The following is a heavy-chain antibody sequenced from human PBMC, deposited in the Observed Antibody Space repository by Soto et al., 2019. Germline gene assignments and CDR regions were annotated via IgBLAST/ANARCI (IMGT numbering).Heavy chain of an antibody. CDR2: IIPIFGTA. Sequence: QVQLVQSGAEVQKPGSSVKVSCKASGGTFSSYAISWVRQAPGQGLEWMGGIIPIFGTANYAQKFQGRVTITADESTSTAYMELSSLRSEDTAVYYCARDWGIAARPYYYGMDVWGQGTTVTVSS. D-gene: IGHD6-6*01. J-gene: IGHJ6*02. CDR3: ARDWGIAARPYYYGMDV. CDR1: GGTFSSYA. V-gene: IGHV1-69*01.